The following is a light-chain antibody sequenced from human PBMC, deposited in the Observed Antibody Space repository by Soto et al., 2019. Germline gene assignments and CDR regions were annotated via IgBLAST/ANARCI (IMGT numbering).Light chain of an antibody. Sequence: DIQMTQSPSSLSASVGDRVTITCRASQSISSYLNWYQQKPGKAPKLLIYAASSLQSGVPSRFSGSGSGTDFTLTISSLQPEDFATCYCQQSYSTSRTFGQGTKLEMK. CDR3: QQSYSTSRT. CDR2: AAS. CDR1: QSISSY. J-gene: IGKJ2*01. V-gene: IGKV1-39*01.